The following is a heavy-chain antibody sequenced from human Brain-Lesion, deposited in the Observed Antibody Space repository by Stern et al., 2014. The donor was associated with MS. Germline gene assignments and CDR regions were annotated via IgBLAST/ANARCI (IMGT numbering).Heavy chain of an antibody. CDR2: IYYSGNT. CDR1: GGSVSSTSYA. Sequence: VQLVESGPGLVKPSETLSLTCTVAGGSVSSTSYAWAWIRQPPGKGLEWIGTIYYSGNTYYSPSLKSRLTISLDRSKNHFSRKLGSVTAADTAVYYCAGEEDIRYCSGGSCTGNWFDPWGQGTLVTVSS. D-gene: IGHD2-15*01. J-gene: IGHJ5*02. CDR3: AGEEDIRYCSGGSCTGNWFDP. V-gene: IGHV4-39*02.